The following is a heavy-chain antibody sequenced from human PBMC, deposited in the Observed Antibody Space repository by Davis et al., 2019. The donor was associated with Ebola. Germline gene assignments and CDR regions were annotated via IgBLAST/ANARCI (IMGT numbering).Heavy chain of an antibody. CDR3: AREGLRFLEWAFDY. CDR2: ISAYNGNT. V-gene: IGHV1-18*01. CDR1: GYTLPSHG. Sequence: ASVNVSCQASGYTLPSHGISRVRQAPGQGLEWMGWISAYNGNTNYAQKLQGRVTMTTDTSTSTAYMELRSLRSDDTAVYYCAREGLRFLEWAFDYWGQGTLVTVSS. J-gene: IGHJ4*02. D-gene: IGHD3-3*01.